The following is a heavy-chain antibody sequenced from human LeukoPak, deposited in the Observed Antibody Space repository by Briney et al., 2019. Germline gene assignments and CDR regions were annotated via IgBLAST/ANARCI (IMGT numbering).Heavy chain of an antibody. CDR2: INPNSGDR. V-gene: IGHV1-2*02. Sequence: GASVKVSCKASGYTFTGHYMHWARQAPGQGLEWMGWINPNSGDRNSAQKFQGRVTMTRDTSISTVYMELSSLRPDDTAVYYCAREGWEQRDTAAFDYWGQGTLATVSS. J-gene: IGHJ4*02. CDR1: GYTFTGHY. CDR3: AREGWEQRDTAAFDY. D-gene: IGHD1-26*01.